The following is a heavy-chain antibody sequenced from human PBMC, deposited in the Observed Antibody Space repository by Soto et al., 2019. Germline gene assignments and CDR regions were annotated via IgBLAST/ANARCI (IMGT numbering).Heavy chain of an antibody. CDR2: ISWSSVTF. CDR1: GFTFDNYA. V-gene: IGHV3-9*01. J-gene: IGHJ4*02. D-gene: IGHD5-12*01. Sequence: EVQLVESGGGLVQPGRSLRLSCAASGFTFDNYAMHWVRQAPGKGLEWVSGISWSSVTFGYADSVKGRFTISRDNAKNXXYLQMNSRRAEDTAFYYCAKDHDEDFGYDLDYFDYWGQGTLVTVSS. CDR3: AKDHDEDFGYDLDYFDY.